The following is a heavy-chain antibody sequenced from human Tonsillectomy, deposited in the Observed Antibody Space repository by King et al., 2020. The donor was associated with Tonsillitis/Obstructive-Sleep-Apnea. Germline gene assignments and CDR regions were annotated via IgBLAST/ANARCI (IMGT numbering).Heavy chain of an antibody. CDR1: GFRLSSYG. V-gene: IGHV3-33*01. D-gene: IGHD4-17*01. J-gene: IGHJ4*02. Sequence: QLVQSGGGVVQPGRSLRLSCAASGFRLSSYGIHWVRQAPGKGREWLTVIWSDESKKYYAGSVKGRFTISRDNSKNSLFLQMSILRGEDTAVYYCARDQRTGYGDYIDYWGQGTLVTVSS. CDR2: IWSDESKK. CDR3: ARDQRTGYGDYIDY.